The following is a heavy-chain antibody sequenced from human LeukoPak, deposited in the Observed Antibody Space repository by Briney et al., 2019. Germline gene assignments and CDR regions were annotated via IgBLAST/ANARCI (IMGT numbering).Heavy chain of an antibody. CDR2: MTGSGGST. J-gene: IGHJ3*02. CDR1: GFTFSTYA. V-gene: IGHV3-23*01. Sequence: PGGSLRLSCAASGFTFSTYAMNWVRQAPGKGLEWVSTMTGSGGSTYYADSVRGRFTISRDNSKNTLYLQMNSLRAEDTAVYYCAKYDSSGLASVAFDIWGQGTMVTVSS. CDR3: AKYDSSGLASVAFDI. D-gene: IGHD3-22*01.